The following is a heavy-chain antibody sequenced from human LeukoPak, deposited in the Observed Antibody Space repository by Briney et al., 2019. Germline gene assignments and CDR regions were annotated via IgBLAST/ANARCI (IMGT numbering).Heavy chain of an antibody. CDR2: ISYDGSNK. Sequence: GGSLRLSCAASGFTFGSYAMHWVRQAPGKGLEWVAVISYDGSNKYYADSVKGRFTISRDNSKNTLYLQMNSLTAEDTAVYYCAAAPSGSTLYYYYYGMDVWGQGTTVTVSS. V-gene: IGHV3-30-3*01. J-gene: IGHJ6*02. D-gene: IGHD1-26*01. CDR1: GFTFGSYA. CDR3: AAAPSGSTLYYYYYGMDV.